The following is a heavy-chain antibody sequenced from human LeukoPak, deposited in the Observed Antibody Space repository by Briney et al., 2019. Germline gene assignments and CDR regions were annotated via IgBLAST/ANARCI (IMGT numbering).Heavy chain of an antibody. D-gene: IGHD6-19*01. V-gene: IGHV3-23*01. J-gene: IGHJ4*02. CDR3: AKDSTGVAATDY. Sequence: RTGGSLRLSCAASGFTFSSYAMTWVRQAPGQGLEWVSAISASGGNTYYADSVKGRFTISRDNSKYTLYLQISSLRAEDTAVHYCAKDSTGVAATDYWGQGTLVTVSS. CDR2: ISASGGNT. CDR1: GFTFSSYA.